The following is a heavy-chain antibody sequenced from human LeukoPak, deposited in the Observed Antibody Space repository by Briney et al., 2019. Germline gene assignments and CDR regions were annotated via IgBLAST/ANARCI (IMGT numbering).Heavy chain of an antibody. Sequence: GGSLRLSCAASVLTFSSYEMNCVREAPGKGLEWVSYISSSGSTIDYADSVKGRFTISRDNAKNSLDLQMNSLRAEDTAVYYCARVPSLGELSYPWGEGTLVTVSS. J-gene: IGHJ5*02. CDR1: VLTFSSYE. D-gene: IGHD3-16*02. CDR2: ISSSGSTI. V-gene: IGHV3-48*03. CDR3: ARVPSLGELSYP.